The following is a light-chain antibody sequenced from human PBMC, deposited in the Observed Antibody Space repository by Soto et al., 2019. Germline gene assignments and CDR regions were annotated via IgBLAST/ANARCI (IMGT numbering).Light chain of an antibody. CDR1: SSDIGVYPF. Sequence: QSVLTQSASVSGSPGQSITISCTGTSSDIGVYPFVSWYQQHPGKAPTLIIYDVNSRPSGVSNRFSGSKSGNTASLTISGLQAEDEADYYCSSYSTTTTPLVFGAGT. V-gene: IGLV2-14*01. J-gene: IGLJ1*01. CDR3: SSYSTTTTPLV. CDR2: DVN.